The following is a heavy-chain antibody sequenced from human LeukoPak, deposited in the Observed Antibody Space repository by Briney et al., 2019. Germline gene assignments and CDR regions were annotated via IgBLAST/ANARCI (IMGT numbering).Heavy chain of an antibody. D-gene: IGHD3-9*01. Sequence: PGGSLRLSCAASGFTFSSYAVSWVRQAPGKGLEWVSAISGGGGSTYYADSVKGRFTISRDNSKNTLYLQMNSLRAEDTAVYYCAKGAYYDILTGFDYWGQGTLVTVSS. CDR1: GFTFSSYA. CDR3: AKGAYYDILTGFDY. V-gene: IGHV3-23*01. J-gene: IGHJ4*02. CDR2: ISGGGGST.